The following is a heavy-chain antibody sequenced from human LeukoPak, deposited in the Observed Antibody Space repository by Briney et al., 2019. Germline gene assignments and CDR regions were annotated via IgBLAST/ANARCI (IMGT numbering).Heavy chain of an antibody. CDR2: INSDGSTT. V-gene: IGHV3-74*01. D-gene: IGHD3-22*01. CDR3: ARASDSSGYYDY. J-gene: IGHJ4*02. Sequence: PGGSLRLSCAASGFTFSSFSMIWARQAPGKGLVWVSRINSDGSTTSYADSVKGRFTISRDNAKNTLYLQMNSLRAEDTAVYYCARASDSSGYYDYWGQGTLVTVSS. CDR1: GFTFSSFS.